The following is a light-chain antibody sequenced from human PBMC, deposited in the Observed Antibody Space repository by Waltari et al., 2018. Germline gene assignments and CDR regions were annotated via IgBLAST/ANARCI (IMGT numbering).Light chain of an antibody. CDR1: ISNLGTNY. V-gene: IGLV1-47*01. J-gene: IGLJ3*02. CDR2: RNN. CDR3: ASWDDSLSVGV. Sequence: QSVLTQPPSASGTPGQRVTISCSGSISNLGTNYVYWYQQFPGTAPKLLIRRNNQRPSGGPDRFSGSKPGTSASLAISGLRSEDEADYYCASWDDSLSVGVFGGGTKLTVL.